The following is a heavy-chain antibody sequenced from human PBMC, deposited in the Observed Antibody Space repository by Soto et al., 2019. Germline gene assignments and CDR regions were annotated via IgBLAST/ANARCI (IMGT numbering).Heavy chain of an antibody. CDR1: GFTVSVYW. CDR2: ISPDGSEE. Sequence: SLRLCCAACGFTVSVYWMTWFRQALGKGLEGVANISPDGSEEYYVDSVKGRFTISRDNAKNSVYLQMNSLRGEDTALYYCARGTMIVVATTREAAFDIWGQGTMVTVSS. V-gene: IGHV3-7*02. D-gene: IGHD3-22*01. CDR3: ARGTMIVVATTREAAFDI. J-gene: IGHJ3*02.